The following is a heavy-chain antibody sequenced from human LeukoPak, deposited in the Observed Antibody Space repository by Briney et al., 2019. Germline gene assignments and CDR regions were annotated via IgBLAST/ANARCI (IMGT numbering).Heavy chain of an antibody. CDR2: IRANAEGGTA. D-gene: IGHD1-7*01. J-gene: IGHJ5*02. CDR1: GFSFSSAW. Sequence: GGSLRLSCAGSGFSFSSAWMTWVRQAPGKGLEWVGRIRANAEGGTADYAAPVNGRFTISRDDSENTLYLQMSSLKIEDTATYYCTTDRKELENHWGQGTLVTVSS. CDR3: TTDRKELENH. V-gene: IGHV3-15*01.